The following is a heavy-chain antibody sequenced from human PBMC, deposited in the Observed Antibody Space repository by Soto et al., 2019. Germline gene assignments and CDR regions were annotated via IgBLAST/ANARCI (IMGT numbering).Heavy chain of an antibody. D-gene: IGHD6-19*01. J-gene: IGHJ6*02. CDR3: AKDRSENFWVYYYAMDV. CDR1: GFNFGAYA. CDR2: ISGSSSGK. Sequence: EARLLESGGGLIQPGGSLRLSCEASGFNFGAYAMSWVRQAPGKGLEWAPGISGSSSGKYYTDSVKGRFTISRDNSKNTVYLQMNSLRGEDTAVYYCAKDRSENFWVYYYAMDVWGQGTAVTVSS. V-gene: IGHV3-23*01.